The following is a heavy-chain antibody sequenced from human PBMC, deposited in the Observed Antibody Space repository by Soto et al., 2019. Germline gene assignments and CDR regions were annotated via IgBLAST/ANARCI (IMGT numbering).Heavy chain of an antibody. CDR3: ARRSELEAFDI. Sequence: QVQLQESGPGLVKPSETLSLTCTVSGGSISSYYWSWIRQPPGKGLEWIGYIYYSGSTNYNPSLKSRVTISVDTSKNQFSLKLSSVTAADTAVYYCARRSELEAFDIWGQGTMVTVSS. V-gene: IGHV4-59*08. CDR1: GGSISSYY. D-gene: IGHD1-26*01. J-gene: IGHJ3*02. CDR2: IYYSGST.